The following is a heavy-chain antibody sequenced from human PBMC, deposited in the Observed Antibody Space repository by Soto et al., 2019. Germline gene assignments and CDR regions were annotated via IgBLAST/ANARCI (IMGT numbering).Heavy chain of an antibody. CDR1: GFTFSSYS. CDR2: ISSSSSTI. Sequence: EVQLVESGGGLVQPGGSLRLSCAASGFTFSSYSMNWVRQAPGKGLEWVSYISSSSSTIYYADSVKGRFTISRDNAKNSLYLQMNSLRDEDTAVYYCARTTYYYDSSGYYSSLVFDYWGQGTLVTVSS. D-gene: IGHD3-22*01. V-gene: IGHV3-48*02. J-gene: IGHJ4*02. CDR3: ARTTYYYDSSGYYSSLVFDY.